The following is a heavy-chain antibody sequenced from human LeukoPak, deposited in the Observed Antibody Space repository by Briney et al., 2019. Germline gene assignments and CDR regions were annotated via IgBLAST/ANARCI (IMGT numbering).Heavy chain of an antibody. CDR1: GGSISNYY. J-gene: IGHJ3*02. CDR2: IYYSGST. V-gene: IGHV4-59*01. CDR3: ARAGDSNDAFDI. Sequence: PSETLSLTCTVSGGSISNYYWSWIRQPPGKGLEWIGYIYYSGSTNYNPSLKSRVTISVDTSKNQFSLKLNSVTATDTAVYYCARAGDSNDAFDIWGQGTMVTVSS. D-gene: IGHD2-21*02.